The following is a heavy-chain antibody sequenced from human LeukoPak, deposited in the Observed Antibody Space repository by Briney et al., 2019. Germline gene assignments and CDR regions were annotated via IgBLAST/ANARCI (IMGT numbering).Heavy chain of an antibody. CDR1: GGPISSSSCH. CDR3: ARLSAAGVYFDY. CDR2: IYYIGST. Sequence: PETLCLTCTVSGGPISSSSCHWGWIRQPPGKGLEWIGSIYYIGSTYYNPSLKSRVTISVDSSKNQFSLKLSSVTAAYTAVYCCARLSAAGVYFDYWGQGTLVTVSS. J-gene: IGHJ4*02. D-gene: IGHD6-13*01. V-gene: IGHV4-39*01.